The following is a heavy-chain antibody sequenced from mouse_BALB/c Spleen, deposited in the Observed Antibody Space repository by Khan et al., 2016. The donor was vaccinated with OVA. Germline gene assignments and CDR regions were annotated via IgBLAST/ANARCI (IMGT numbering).Heavy chain of an antibody. CDR2: ISGDTSTI. J-gene: IGHJ2*01. Sequence: DVKLVESGGGLVQPGGSRKLSCAASGFTFSNYGMHWVRQAPEKGLEWVAFISGDTSTIYYADTVKGRFTISRDNPKNTLFLQMTSLMSEDTASYYCATSYFYGYYFDYWGPGTTLTVSS. V-gene: IGHV5-17*02. D-gene: IGHD1-1*01. CDR3: ATSYFYGYYFDY. CDR1: GFTFSNYG.